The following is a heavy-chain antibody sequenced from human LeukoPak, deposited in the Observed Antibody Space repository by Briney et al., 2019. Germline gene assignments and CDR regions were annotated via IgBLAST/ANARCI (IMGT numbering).Heavy chain of an antibody. D-gene: IGHD6-13*01. CDR2: MNPNSGNT. J-gene: IGHJ5*02. CDR1: GYTFPSYD. CDR3: ARDRVIAAAGTPRWFDP. Sequence: GASVKVSCKASGYTFPSYDINWVRQATGQGLEWMGWMNPNSGNTGYAQKFQGRVTMTRNTSISTAYMELGSLRSEDTAVYYCARDRVIAAAGTPRWFDPWGQGTLVTVSS. V-gene: IGHV1-8*01.